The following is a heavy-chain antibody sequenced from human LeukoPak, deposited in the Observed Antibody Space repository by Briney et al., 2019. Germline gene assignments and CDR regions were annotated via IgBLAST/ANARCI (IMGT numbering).Heavy chain of an antibody. Sequence: SETLSLTCAVYNGFDSYYFMLVRQSPGKGLEWIGEITYKGTANYNPSLKSRVTITINAPQRQFSLTLTSVTAADTATYYCAVYGGDWQFDSWGQGTPVTVSS. CDR1: NGFDSYY. J-gene: IGHJ4*02. V-gene: IGHV4-34*01. D-gene: IGHD2-21*02. CDR3: AVYGGDWQFDS. CDR2: ITYKGTA.